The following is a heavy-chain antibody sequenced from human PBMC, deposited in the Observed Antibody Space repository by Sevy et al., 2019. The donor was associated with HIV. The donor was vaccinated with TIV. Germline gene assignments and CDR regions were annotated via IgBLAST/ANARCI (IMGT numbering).Heavy chain of an antibody. Sequence: GESLKISCAASGFTFRTYAMTWVRQAPGKGLEWVSVLSGSGGDTYYADSVKGRFTISSDNSNNTLYLQMNSLRAEDTAVYYCAKDRVSGTYYTGDFDYWGQGTLVTVSS. V-gene: IGHV3-23*01. CDR3: AKDRVSGTYYTGDFDY. CDR1: GFTFRTYA. J-gene: IGHJ4*02. D-gene: IGHD3-10*01. CDR2: LSGSGGDT.